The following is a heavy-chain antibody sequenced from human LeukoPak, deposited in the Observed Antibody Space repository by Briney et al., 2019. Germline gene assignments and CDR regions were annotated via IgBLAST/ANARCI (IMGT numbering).Heavy chain of an antibody. CDR1: GFTFDDYA. CDR2: ISSSSSYI. Sequence: GGSLRLSCAASGFTFDDYAMHWVRQAPGKGLEWVSSISSSSSYIYYADSVKGRFTISRDNAKNSLYLQMNSLRAEDTAVYYCAARDSWGQGTLVTVSS. J-gene: IGHJ5*02. V-gene: IGHV3-21*01. CDR3: AARDS.